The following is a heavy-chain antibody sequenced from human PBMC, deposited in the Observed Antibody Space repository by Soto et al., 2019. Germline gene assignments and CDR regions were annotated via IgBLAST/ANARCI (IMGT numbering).Heavy chain of an antibody. Sequence: GGSLRLSCTASGFTFGDYAMSWVRQAPGKGLEWVGFIRSKAYGGTTEYAASVKGRFTISRDDSKSIAYLQMNSLKTEDTAVYYCTRAKDRNPYYDFWSGYYDYWGQGTLVTVSS. CDR1: GFTFGDYA. CDR3: TRAKDRNPYYDFWSGYYDY. V-gene: IGHV3-49*04. J-gene: IGHJ4*02. CDR2: IRSKAYGGTT. D-gene: IGHD3-3*01.